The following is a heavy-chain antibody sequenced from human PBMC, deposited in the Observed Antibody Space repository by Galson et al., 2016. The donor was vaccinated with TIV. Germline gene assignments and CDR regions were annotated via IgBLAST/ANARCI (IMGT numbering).Heavy chain of an antibody. CDR2: IIPILGVT. CDR1: GGTFSSYT. CDR3: ARLDSNSWYGYFQH. Sequence: SVKVSCKASGGTFSSYTLSWVRQAPGQGLEWMGTIIPILGVTNYAQKLQGRVTITADKSTGTAYMEVTSLRSEDTATYYCARLDSNSWYGYFQHWGQGTLVTVSS. V-gene: IGHV1-69*02. J-gene: IGHJ1*01. D-gene: IGHD6-13*01.